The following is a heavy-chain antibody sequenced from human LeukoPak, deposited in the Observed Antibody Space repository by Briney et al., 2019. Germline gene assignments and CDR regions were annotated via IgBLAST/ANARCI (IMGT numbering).Heavy chain of an antibody. D-gene: IGHD3-16*02. Sequence: SETLSLTCAVYGGSFSGYYWSWIRQPPGKGLEWIGEINHSGSTHYNPSFKSRVTISVDTSKNQFSLKLSSVTAADTAVYYCARGARVYYDYVWGSYRRNNWFDPWGQGTLVTVSS. V-gene: IGHV4-34*01. CDR3: ARGARVYYDYVWGSYRRNNWFDP. CDR1: GGSFSGYY. J-gene: IGHJ5*02. CDR2: INHSGST.